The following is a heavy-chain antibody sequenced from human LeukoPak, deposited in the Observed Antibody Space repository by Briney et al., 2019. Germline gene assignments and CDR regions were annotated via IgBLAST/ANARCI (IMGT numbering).Heavy chain of an antibody. Sequence: ASVKVSCKASGYTFTSYDINWVRRATGQGLEWMGWMNPNSGNTGYAQKFQGRVTMTRNTSISTAYMELSSLRSEDTAVYYCARTQTLVDIVATMQHWGQGTLVTVSS. D-gene: IGHD5-12*01. CDR1: GYTFTSYD. V-gene: IGHV1-8*01. CDR2: MNPNSGNT. CDR3: ARTQTLVDIVATMQH. J-gene: IGHJ4*02.